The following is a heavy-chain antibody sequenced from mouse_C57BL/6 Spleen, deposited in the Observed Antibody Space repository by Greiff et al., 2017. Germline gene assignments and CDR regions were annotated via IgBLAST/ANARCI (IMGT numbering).Heavy chain of an antibody. V-gene: IGHV7-1*01. Sequence: EVMLVESGGGLVQSGRSLRLSCATSGFTFSDFYMAWVRQAPGKGLEWIAASRNKANDYTTEYSASVKGRFIVSRDTSQSILYLQMSALRAEDTAIYYCARDDYYGSSYLAYWGQGTLVTVSA. CDR3: ARDDYYGSSYLAY. CDR1: GFTFSDFY. CDR2: SRNKANDYTT. J-gene: IGHJ3*01. D-gene: IGHD1-1*01.